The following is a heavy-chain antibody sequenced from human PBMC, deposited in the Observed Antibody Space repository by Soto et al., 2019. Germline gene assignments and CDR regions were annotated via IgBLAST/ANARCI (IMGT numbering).Heavy chain of an antibody. Sequence: GASVKVSCKASGYSFTNNDVSWVLQATGQGLEWMGWMNPGSGDTGYAQKFQGRVTMTRDISIATAYMELSSLRSDDTAIYYCARMATFGSLNWFDPWGQGTLVTVPS. J-gene: IGHJ5*02. CDR2: MNPGSGDT. V-gene: IGHV1-8*01. D-gene: IGHD3-16*01. CDR3: ARMATFGSLNWFDP. CDR1: GYSFTNND.